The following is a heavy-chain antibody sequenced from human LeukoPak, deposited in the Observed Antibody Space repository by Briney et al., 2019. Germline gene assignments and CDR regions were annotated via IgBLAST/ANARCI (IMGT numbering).Heavy chain of an antibody. D-gene: IGHD4-11*01. Sequence: GGSLRLSCAASGFTFSSYSMNWVRQAPGKGLEWVSYISSSSTYIYYADSLKGRFTISRDNANNSLYLQMNSLRAEDTAVYYCARDTVGDYWGQGTLVTVSS. J-gene: IGHJ4*02. CDR2: ISSSSTYI. V-gene: IGHV3-21*01. CDR1: GFTFSSYS. CDR3: ARDTVGDY.